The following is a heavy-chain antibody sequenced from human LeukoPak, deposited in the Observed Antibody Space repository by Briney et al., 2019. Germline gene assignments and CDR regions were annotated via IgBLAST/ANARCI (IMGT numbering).Heavy chain of an antibody. V-gene: IGHV4-59*08. J-gene: IGHJ2*01. CDR1: AGSISSYY. CDR3: ARLATTVTTNWYFDL. Sequence: SETLSLICSVAAGSISSYYWSWFRHPPAKGLEWIGYIYYSGSTNYNPSLKSRVTISVDTSKNQFSLKLSSVTAADTAVYYCARLATTVTTNWYFDLWGRGTLVTVSS. D-gene: IGHD4-17*01. CDR2: IYYSGST.